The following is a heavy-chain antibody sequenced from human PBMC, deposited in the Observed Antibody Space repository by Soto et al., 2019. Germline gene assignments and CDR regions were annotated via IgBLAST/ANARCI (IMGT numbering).Heavy chain of an antibody. CDR3: AKSYCSGGSCGWFDP. D-gene: IGHD2-15*01. V-gene: IGHV1-69*02. CDR2: IIPILGIA. Sequence: QVQLVQSGAEVKKPGSSVKVSCKASGGTFSSYTISWVRQAPGQGLEWMGRIIPILGIANYAQKFQGRVKITADKSTSTAYMELSSLRSEDTAVYYCAKSYCSGGSCGWFDPWGQGTLVTVSS. CDR1: GGTFSSYT. J-gene: IGHJ5*02.